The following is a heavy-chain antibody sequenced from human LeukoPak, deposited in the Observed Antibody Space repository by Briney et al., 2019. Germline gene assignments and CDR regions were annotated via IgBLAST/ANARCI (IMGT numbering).Heavy chain of an antibody. CDR1: GFTFSGYA. CDR2: ISSDGRDK. D-gene: IGHD5/OR15-5a*01. V-gene: IGHV3-30*03. CDR3: AGDLRRFAAYYFDY. J-gene: IGHJ4*02. Sequence: PGGSLRLSCAASGFTFSGYAIHWVRQAPGKGLEWVAVISSDGRDKHHADSVKGRFTISRDNSKNTLYLQTNSLRAEDTAVYYCAGDLRRFAAYYFDYWGQGTLVTVSS.